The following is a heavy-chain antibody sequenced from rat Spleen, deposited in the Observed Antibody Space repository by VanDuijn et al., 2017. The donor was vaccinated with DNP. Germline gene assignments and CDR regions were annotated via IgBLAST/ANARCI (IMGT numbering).Heavy chain of an antibody. Sequence: EVQLVESGGGLVQPGGSIHLSCAASGFTFSTYYMAWVRQAPTKGLEWVASISTGGGNTYYRDSVKGRFTISRDDAQNILYLQMDSLRSEETATYYCTTHGSIATISTGAMDVWGQGTSV. CDR2: ISTGGGNT. J-gene: IGHJ4*01. V-gene: IGHV5S11*01. CDR1: GFTFSTYY. D-gene: IGHD1-2*01. CDR3: TTHGSIATISTGAMDV.